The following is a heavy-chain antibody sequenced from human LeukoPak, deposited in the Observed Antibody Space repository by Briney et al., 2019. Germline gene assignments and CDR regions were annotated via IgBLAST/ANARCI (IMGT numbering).Heavy chain of an antibody. Sequence: XXXGWVRQMPXXXLEXMGIIYPGDSDTRYSPSFQGQVTISADKSISTAYLQWSSLKASDTAMYYCASSSSSSLYGVLWGQGTLVTVSS. J-gene: IGHJ4*02. D-gene: IGHD6-6*01. CDR1: XX. CDR3: ASSSSSSLYGVL. CDR2: IYPGDSDT. V-gene: IGHV5-51*01.